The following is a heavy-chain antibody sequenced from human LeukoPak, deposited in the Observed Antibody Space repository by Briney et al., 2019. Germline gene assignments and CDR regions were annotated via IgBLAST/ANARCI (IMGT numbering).Heavy chain of an antibody. V-gene: IGHV3-21*01. CDR1: GFTFSSYS. J-gene: IGHJ4*02. D-gene: IGHD6-19*01. CDR2: ISSSSSYI. Sequence: GGSLRLSCAASGFTFSSYSMNWVRQAPGKGLEWGSSISSSSSYIYYADSVKGRFTISRDNAKNSLYLQMNSLRAEDTAVYYCAKSGNSSGWRFTFDYWRQRTLVTVSS. CDR3: AKSGNSSGWRFTFDY.